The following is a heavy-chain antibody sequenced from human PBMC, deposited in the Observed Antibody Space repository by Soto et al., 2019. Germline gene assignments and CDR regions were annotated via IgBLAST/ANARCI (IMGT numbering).Heavy chain of an antibody. V-gene: IGHV3-23*01. CDR3: AKMISDCGGDCYYYFDY. D-gene: IGHD2-21*02. Sequence: GGSLRLSCAASGFTFSSYAMSWVRQAPGKGLEWVSAISGSGGSTYYADSVKGRFTISRDNSKNTLYLQMNSLRAEDTAVYYCAKMISDCGGDCYYYFDYWGQGTLVTVSS. J-gene: IGHJ4*02. CDR2: ISGSGGST. CDR1: GFTFSSYA.